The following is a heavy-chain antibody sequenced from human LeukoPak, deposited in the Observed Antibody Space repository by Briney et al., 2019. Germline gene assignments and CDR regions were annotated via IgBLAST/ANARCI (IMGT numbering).Heavy chain of an antibody. CDR2: ISAYNGNT. Sequence: ASVKVSCKASVYTFTSYGISWVRQAPGQGLEWMGWISAYNGNTNYAQKLQGRVTLTTDTSTSTAYMELWSLRSDDTAVYYCARESGDRGAFDIWGQGTMVTVSS. J-gene: IGHJ3*02. CDR3: ARESGDRGAFDI. D-gene: IGHD1-26*01. V-gene: IGHV1-18*01. CDR1: VYTFTSYG.